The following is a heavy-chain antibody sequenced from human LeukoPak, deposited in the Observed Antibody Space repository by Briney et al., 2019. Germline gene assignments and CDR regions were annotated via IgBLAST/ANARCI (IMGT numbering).Heavy chain of an antibody. CDR2: INTNTGNP. J-gene: IGHJ2*01. CDR1: EYGFTNYA. Sequence: AASVKVSCKASEYGFTNYAMNWVRQAPGQGLEWMGWINTNTGNPTYAQGFTGRFVFSLDTSVSTAYLQISRLKAEDTAVYYCARDRGGCSGGSCFHYWYFDLWGRGTLVTVSS. CDR3: ARDRGGCSGGSCFHYWYFDL. D-gene: IGHD2-15*01. V-gene: IGHV7-4-1*02.